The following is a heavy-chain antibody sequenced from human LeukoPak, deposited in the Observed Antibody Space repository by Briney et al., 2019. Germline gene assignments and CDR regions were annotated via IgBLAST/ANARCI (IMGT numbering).Heavy chain of an antibody. CDR1: GGSISSSSYY. CDR3: ARPGGDYVSEFDP. J-gene: IGHJ5*02. CDR2: IYYSGST. Sequence: SETLSLTCTVSGGSISSSSYYWGWIRQPPGKGLEWIGSIYYSGSTYYNPSLKSRVTMSVDTSKNQFSLKLTSVTAADTAVYYCARPGGDYVSEFDPWGQGTLVTVSS. V-gene: IGHV4-39*01. D-gene: IGHD4-17*01.